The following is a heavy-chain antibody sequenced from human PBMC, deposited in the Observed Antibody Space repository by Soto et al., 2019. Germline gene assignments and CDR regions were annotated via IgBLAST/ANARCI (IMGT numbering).Heavy chain of an antibody. V-gene: IGHV1-69*08. CDR2: IIPILGIA. D-gene: IGHD3-9*01. CDR1: GGTFSSYT. Sequence: QVQLVQSGAEVKKPGSSVKVSCKASGGTFSSYTISWVRQAPGQGLEWMGRIIPILGIANYAQKFQGRVTSTADKPTSTAYMELSRLRSEDTAVYYCARDPNTSHYDILTGYYGDWGQGTLVTVSS. CDR3: ARDPNTSHYDILTGYYGD. J-gene: IGHJ4*02.